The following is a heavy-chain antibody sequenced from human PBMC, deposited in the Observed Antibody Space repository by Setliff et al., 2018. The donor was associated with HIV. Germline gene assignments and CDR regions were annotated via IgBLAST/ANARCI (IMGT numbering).Heavy chain of an antibody. D-gene: IGHD3-3*01. CDR2: FHYSGST. V-gene: IGHV4-39*01. CDR1: GGSISSSSYY. J-gene: IGHJ3*02. CDR3: ARPLTVSYNFWGDAFAI. Sequence: KASETLSLTCTVSGGSISSSSYYWGWVRQPPGKGLEWIASFHYSGSTSYNPSLRSRVTISVDTSKNQFSLRLTSVTAADTAVYYCARPLTVSYNFWGDAFAIWGQGTMVTVSS.